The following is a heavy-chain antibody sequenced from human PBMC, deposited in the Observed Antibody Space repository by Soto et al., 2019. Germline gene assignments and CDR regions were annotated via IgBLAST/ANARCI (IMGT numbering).Heavy chain of an antibody. CDR2: IKFDGSST. D-gene: IGHD5-18*01. CDR1: GFAFSSYW. Sequence: EAQLVESGGDLVQPGGSLRLSCAASGFAFSSYWMHWVRQAPGKGLVWVSRIKFDGSSTSYADSVRGRFTISRDNAKNTVYLQMNSLRAEDTALYYCGRGIRNYYGVDVWGQGTTITVSS. CDR3: GRGIRNYYGVDV. V-gene: IGHV3-74*01. J-gene: IGHJ6*02.